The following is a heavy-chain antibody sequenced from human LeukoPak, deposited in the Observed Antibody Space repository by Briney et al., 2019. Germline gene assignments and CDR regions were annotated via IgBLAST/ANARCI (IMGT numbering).Heavy chain of an antibody. J-gene: IGHJ5*02. CDR1: GGSISSGSYY. CDR2: IYTSGST. D-gene: IGHD3-9*01. V-gene: IGHV4-61*02. CDR3: ARDIGKYYDILTGYSTNWFDP. Sequence: SESLSLTCTVSGGSISSGSYYWSWIRQPAGKGLEWIGRIYTSGSTNYNPSLKSRVTISVDTSKNQFSLKLSSVTAADTAVYYCARDIGKYYDILTGYSTNWFDPWGQGTLVTVSS.